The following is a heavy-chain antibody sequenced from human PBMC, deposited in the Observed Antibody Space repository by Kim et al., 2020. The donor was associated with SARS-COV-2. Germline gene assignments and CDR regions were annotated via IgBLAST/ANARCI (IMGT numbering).Heavy chain of an antibody. D-gene: IGHD6-13*01. Sequence: YTPSLKSRVTRDVDTSKNQSALKLSSVTAADTAVYYCARGIAAADLRLDYWGQGTLVTVSS. J-gene: IGHJ4*02. CDR3: ARGIAAADLRLDY. V-gene: IGHV4-39*01.